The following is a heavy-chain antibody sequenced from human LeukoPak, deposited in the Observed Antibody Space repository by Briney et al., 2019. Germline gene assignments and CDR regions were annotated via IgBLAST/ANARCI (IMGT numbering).Heavy chain of an antibody. J-gene: IGHJ5*02. V-gene: IGHV3-53*01. D-gene: IGHD3-9*01. CDR1: GFAVSSNS. CDR2: IYSGGDT. Sequence: GGSLRLSCAASGFAVSSNSMSRVRQTPGKRLEWVSVIYSGGDTYYADSVKGRFTISRDDAKNSLYLQMNSLRAEDTAIYYCAKVPRQHDNWFDPWGQGTLVTVSS. CDR3: AKVPRQHDNWFDP.